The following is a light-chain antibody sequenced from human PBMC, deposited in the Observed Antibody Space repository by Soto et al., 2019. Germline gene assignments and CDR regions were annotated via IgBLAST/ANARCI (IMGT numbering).Light chain of an antibody. V-gene: IGKV1-39*01. CDR3: QQSYSTPRLFT. J-gene: IGKJ2*01. CDR2: AAS. Sequence: DIQMTQSPSSLSASVGDRVTITCRASQSISRYLNWYQQKPGKAPKLLIYAASRLQSGVPSRFSGSGSGTDFTLTISSLQPEDSATYYCQQSYSTPRLFTFGQGTTLEI. CDR1: QSISRY.